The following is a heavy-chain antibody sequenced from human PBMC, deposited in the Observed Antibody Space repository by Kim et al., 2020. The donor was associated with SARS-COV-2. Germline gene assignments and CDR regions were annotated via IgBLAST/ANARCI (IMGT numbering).Heavy chain of an antibody. CDR3: ANQVFGGPLRFDY. D-gene: IGHD1-20*01. V-gene: IGHV3-23*01. Sequence: GGSLRLSCAASGFTFSSYAMSWVRHAPGKGLEWVSAISGSGGSTYYADSVKGRFTISRDNSKNTLYLQMNSLRAEDTAVYYCANQVFGGPLRFDYWGQGTLVTVSS. CDR2: ISGSGGST. J-gene: IGHJ4*02. CDR1: GFTFSSYA.